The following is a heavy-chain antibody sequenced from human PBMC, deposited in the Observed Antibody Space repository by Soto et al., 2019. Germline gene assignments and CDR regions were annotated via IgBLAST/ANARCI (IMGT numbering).Heavy chain of an antibody. J-gene: IGHJ4*02. CDR1: GGSISSGGYY. D-gene: IGHD2-15*01. CDR2: IYYSGST. CDR3: ARGCRRSGGSCYGVDY. Sequence: SETLSLTCTVSGGSISSGGYYWSWIRQHPGKGLEWIGYIYYSGSTYYNPSLKSRVTISVDTSKNQFSLKLSSVTAADTAVYYCARGCRRSGGSCYGVDYWGQGTLVTVSP. V-gene: IGHV4-31*03.